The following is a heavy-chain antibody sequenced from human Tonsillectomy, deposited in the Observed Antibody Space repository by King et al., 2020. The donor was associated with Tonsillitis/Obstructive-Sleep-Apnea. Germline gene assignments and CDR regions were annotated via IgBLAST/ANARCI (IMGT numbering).Heavy chain of an antibody. CDR2: IYPGDSAT. CDR3: ARLEYSSSSGIDY. V-gene: IGHV5-51*01. CDR1: GYSFTIYW. Sequence: QLVQSGAEVKKPGESLKISCKGSGYSFTIYWIGWVRQMPGKGLDWMGIIYPGDSATIYSPSFQGQVTIPADQSISTAYLQWSSLKASDTAMYYCARLEYSSSSGIDYWGQGTLVTVSS. J-gene: IGHJ4*02. D-gene: IGHD6-6*01.